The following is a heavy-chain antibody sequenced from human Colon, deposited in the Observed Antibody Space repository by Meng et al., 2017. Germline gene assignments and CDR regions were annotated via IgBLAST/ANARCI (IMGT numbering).Heavy chain of an antibody. D-gene: IGHD6-19*01. Sequence: CRLTFSNSHVHWVRQAPGRGLKWLAVISYDERDKIYGVPVKGRFSISRDNSKNTVDLQMNSLGAEDTAMYYCATEKGSSGRAGWFDPWGQGTQVTVSS. CDR3: ATEKGSSGRAGWFDP. CDR1: RLTFSNSH. CDR2: ISYDERDK. J-gene: IGHJ5*02. V-gene: IGHV3-30*07.